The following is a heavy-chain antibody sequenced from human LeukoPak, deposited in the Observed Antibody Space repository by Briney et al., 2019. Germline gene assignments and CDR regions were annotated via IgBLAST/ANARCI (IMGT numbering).Heavy chain of an antibody. J-gene: IGHJ4*02. D-gene: IGHD3-22*01. Sequence: PGGSLRLSCAASGFTFSSHGMSWVRQAPGKGLEWVSVIYSGGSTYYADSVKGRFTISRDNSKNTLYLQMNSLRAEDTAVYYCARSGRYYYDSSGYLNYWGQGTLVTVSS. CDR2: IYSGGST. V-gene: IGHV3-53*01. CDR3: ARSGRYYYDSSGYLNY. CDR1: GFTFSSHG.